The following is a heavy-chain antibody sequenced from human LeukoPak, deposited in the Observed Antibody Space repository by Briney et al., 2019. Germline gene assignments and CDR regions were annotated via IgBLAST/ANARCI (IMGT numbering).Heavy chain of an antibody. Sequence: GGSLRLSCAASGFTFSSYWMHWVRQAPGKGLVWVSRINSDGSSTSYADSVKGRFTISRDNAKNTLYLQMNSLRAEDTAVYYCAREGPYSSRVPLDYWGQGTLVTVSS. CDR1: GFTFSSYW. D-gene: IGHD6-19*01. J-gene: IGHJ4*02. V-gene: IGHV3-74*01. CDR3: AREGPYSSRVPLDY. CDR2: INSDGSST.